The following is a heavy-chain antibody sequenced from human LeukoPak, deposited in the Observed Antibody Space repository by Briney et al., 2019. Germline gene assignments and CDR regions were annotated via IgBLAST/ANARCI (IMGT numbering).Heavy chain of an antibody. J-gene: IGHJ3*02. V-gene: IGHV3-30*03. CDR3: ARSPLSGSYTTAFDI. CDR1: GFTFSSYG. CDR2: ISYDGSNK. Sequence: GGSLRLSCAASGFTFSSYGMHWVRQAPGKGLEWVAVISYDGSNKYYADSVKGRFTISRDNSKNTLYLQMGSLRAEDMAVYYCARSPLSGSYTTAFDIWGQGTMVTVSS. D-gene: IGHD1-26*01.